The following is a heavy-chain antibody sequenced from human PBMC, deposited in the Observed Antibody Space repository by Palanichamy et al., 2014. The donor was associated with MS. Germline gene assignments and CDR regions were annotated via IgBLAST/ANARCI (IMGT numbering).Heavy chain of an antibody. Sequence: QVQLQQWGAGLLKPSETLSLTCGVYGGSFSGYHWSWIRQPPGKGLEWIGEINHSGSTNYNPSLKSRVTISVDTSKNQLSLKLSSVTAADTAVYYCARGRYCSSTSRNYPYWYFDLWGRGTLVTVSS. V-gene: IGHV4-34*01. D-gene: IGHD2-2*01. CDR2: INHSGST. CDR3: ARGRYCSSTSRNYPYWYFDL. J-gene: IGHJ2*01. CDR1: GGSFSGYH.